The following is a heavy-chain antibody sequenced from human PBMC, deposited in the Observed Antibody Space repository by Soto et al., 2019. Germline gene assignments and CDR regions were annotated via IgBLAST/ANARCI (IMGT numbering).Heavy chain of an antibody. CDR2: MDPNNGNT. CDR1: GYTFTSYD. V-gene: IGHV1-8*01. CDR3: ARGNTIKPNPFYAMDV. J-gene: IGHJ6*02. Sequence: QVQLVQSGAEVKKPGASVKVSCKAAGYTFTSYDMNWVRQATGQGLEWLGYMDPNNGNTGYAQKFQGRVTMTRDTSISTVYMELSSLRSEDTAVYYCARGNTIKPNPFYAMDVWGQGTTVTVSS. D-gene: IGHD5-12*01.